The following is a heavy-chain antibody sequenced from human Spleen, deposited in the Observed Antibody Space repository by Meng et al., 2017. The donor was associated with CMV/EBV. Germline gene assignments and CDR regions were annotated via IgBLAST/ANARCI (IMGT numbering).Heavy chain of an antibody. D-gene: IGHD3-3*01. CDR1: GFTFSSYA. CDR2: ISGGGGKT. V-gene: IGHV3-23*01. CDR3: TRHSEWYDGYYYYGMDV. J-gene: IGHJ6*02. Sequence: GESLKISCAASGFTFSSYAMNWVRQASGKGLEWVSAISGGGGKTYYADAVKGRFTISRDNSKNTLFLQMNSLRAEDTAVYYCTRHSEWYDGYYYYGMDVWGQGTTVTVSS.